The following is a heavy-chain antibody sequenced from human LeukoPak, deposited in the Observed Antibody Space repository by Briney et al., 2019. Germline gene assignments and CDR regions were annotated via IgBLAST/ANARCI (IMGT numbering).Heavy chain of an antibody. J-gene: IGHJ4*02. CDR2: IYYSGST. Sequence: PSETLSLTCTVSGGSISGSSYYWGWIRQPPGKGLEWIGSIYYSGSTYYNPSLKSRVTISVDTSKDQFSLKLSSVTAADTAVYYCARSDDSSFDYWGQGTLVTVSS. D-gene: IGHD3-22*01. CDR3: ARSDDSSFDY. V-gene: IGHV4-39*01. CDR1: GGSISGSSYY.